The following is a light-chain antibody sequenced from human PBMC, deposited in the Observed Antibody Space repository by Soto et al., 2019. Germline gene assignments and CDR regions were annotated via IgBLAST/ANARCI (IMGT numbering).Light chain of an antibody. CDR1: NSDVGRYNY. Sequence: QSALTQPASVSGSPGQSITISCTGTNSDVGRYNYVSWYQQHPGKAPKLMISEVSNRPSGVSNRFSGSKSGNTASLTISGLQAEDEADYYCSSYTSSDTLVFGAGTKLTVL. J-gene: IGLJ2*01. V-gene: IGLV2-14*01. CDR3: SSYTSSDTLV. CDR2: EVS.